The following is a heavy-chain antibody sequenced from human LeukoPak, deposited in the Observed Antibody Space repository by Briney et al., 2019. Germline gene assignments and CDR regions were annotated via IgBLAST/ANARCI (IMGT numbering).Heavy chain of an antibody. V-gene: IGHV3-30*03. D-gene: IGHD4-23*01. CDR3: ARDDDYGGNNLDY. CDR2: ISYDGSNK. Sequence: GGSLRLSCAAPGFTFSSYGMHWVRQAPGKGLEWVAVISYDGSNKYYADSVKGRFTNSRDNSKNTLYLQMNSLRAEDTALYYCARDDDYGGNNLDYWGQGTLVTVSS. CDR1: GFTFSSYG. J-gene: IGHJ4*02.